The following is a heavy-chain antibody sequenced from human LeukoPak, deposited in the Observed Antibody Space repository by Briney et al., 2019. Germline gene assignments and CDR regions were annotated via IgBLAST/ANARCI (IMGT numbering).Heavy chain of an antibody. CDR2: IYYSGGP. CDR3: TSLSCNDGSCYECY. V-gene: IGHV4-59*01. J-gene: IGHJ4*02. CDR1: VDSLTHSY. D-gene: IGHD2-15*01. Sequence: SETLSLTCSLSVDSLTHSYWSWLRQPPGKGLEWIGYIYYSGGPVYNPSLNSRVTISVDMSKTHFSLTLSAVTAADTAVYYCTSLSCNDGSCYECYWGQGTLVTVSS.